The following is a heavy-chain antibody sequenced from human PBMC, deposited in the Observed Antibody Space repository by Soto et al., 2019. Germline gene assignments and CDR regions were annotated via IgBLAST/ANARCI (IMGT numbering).Heavy chain of an antibody. D-gene: IGHD1-7*01. CDR3: ATANWNYGGYAFDI. V-gene: IGHV1-24*01. CDR1: GYTLTELS. Sequence: ASVXFSCKVSGYTLTELSMHWVRQAPGKGLEWMGGFDPEDGETIYAQKFQGRVTMTEDTSTDTAYMELSSLRSEDTAVYYCATANWNYGGYAFDIWGQGTMVTVSS. CDR2: FDPEDGET. J-gene: IGHJ3*02.